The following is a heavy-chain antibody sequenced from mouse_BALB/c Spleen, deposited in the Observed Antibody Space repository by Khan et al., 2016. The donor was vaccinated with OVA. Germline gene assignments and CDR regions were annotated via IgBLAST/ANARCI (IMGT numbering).Heavy chain of an antibody. D-gene: IGHD1-2*01. V-gene: IGHV3-2*02. J-gene: IGHJ2*01. CDR1: GFTISTGYG. Sequence: EVQLVESGAGLVKPSQSLSLTCAVTGFTISTGYGWNWLRQSPGNKLEWMAYISDSDCTNYNPSLKSRISITRDTSKNQFFLQLNSVTTEDTATYYCSRTARIKYWGQGTTLTVSA. CDR3: SRTARIKY. CDR2: ISDSDCT.